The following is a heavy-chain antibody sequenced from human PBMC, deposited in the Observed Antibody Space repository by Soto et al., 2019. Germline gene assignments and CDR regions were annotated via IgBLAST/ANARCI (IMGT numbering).Heavy chain of an antibody. Sequence: GGSLRLXCAASGFTFSNAWINWVRQAPGKGLEWVGRIKSKTDGGTTDYAEPVKGRFALSRDDSNNMVYLQMNSLKIEDTAVYYCTTDSYSTIIIVRFDYWGHGTLVTVSS. J-gene: IGHJ4*01. CDR2: IKSKTDGGTT. D-gene: IGHD3-22*01. CDR3: TTDSYSTIIIVRFDY. CDR1: GFTFSNAW. V-gene: IGHV3-15*07.